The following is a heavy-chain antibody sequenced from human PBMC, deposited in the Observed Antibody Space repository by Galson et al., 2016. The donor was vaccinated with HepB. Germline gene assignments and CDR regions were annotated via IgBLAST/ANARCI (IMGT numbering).Heavy chain of an antibody. Sequence: QSGAEVKKPGESLKISCKGSGYSFTSYWIGWVRQMPGKGLEWMGVIYPTDSDTRYSPSFQGQVTISADKSISTAYLQWSSLKAPDTTLYYCARSGNYIDNRSYLYFDLWGRGTLVTVAS. CDR2: IYPTDSDT. J-gene: IGHJ2*01. CDR3: ARSGNYIDNRSYLYFDL. CDR1: GYSFTSYW. V-gene: IGHV5-51*01. D-gene: IGHD3-3*01.